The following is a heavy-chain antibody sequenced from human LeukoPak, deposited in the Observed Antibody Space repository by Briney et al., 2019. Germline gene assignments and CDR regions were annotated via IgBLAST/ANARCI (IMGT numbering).Heavy chain of an antibody. Sequence: PGGSLRLSCAASGFTFSSYEMNWVRQAPGKGLEWVSYISSNGSTIYYADSVKGRFTISRDNAKNSLYLQMNSLRAEDTAVYYCAREYYDILTGYYLYYYYYMDVWGKGTTVTISS. J-gene: IGHJ6*03. CDR3: AREYYDILTGYYLYYYYYMDV. D-gene: IGHD3-9*01. V-gene: IGHV3-48*03. CDR2: ISSNGSTI. CDR1: GFTFSSYE.